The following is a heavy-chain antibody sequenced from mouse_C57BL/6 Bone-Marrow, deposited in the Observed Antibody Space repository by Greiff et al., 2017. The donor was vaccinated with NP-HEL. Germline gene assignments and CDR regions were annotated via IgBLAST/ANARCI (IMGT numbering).Heavy chain of an antibody. J-gene: IGHJ2*01. CDR3: ARSRYYGSSRSVYYFDY. V-gene: IGHV1-81*01. CDR1: GYTFTSYG. CDR2: IYPRSGNT. D-gene: IGHD1-1*01. Sequence: QVQLQQSGAELARPGASVKLSCKASGYTFTSYGISWVKQRTGQGLEWIGEIYPRSGNTYYNEKFKGKATLTADKSSSTAYLELRSLTSEDSAVYICARSRYYGSSRSVYYFDYWGQGTTLTVSS.